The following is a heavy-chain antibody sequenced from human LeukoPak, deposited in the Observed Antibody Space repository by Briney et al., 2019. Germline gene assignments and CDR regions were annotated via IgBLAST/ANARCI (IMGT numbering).Heavy chain of an antibody. Sequence: GGSLRLSCAASGFTSSTAWMSWVRQAPGTGLEWVATIKPDGSEKFYVDSVKGRFTISRDNAKNSLYLQMNSLRAEDTALYHCAREMYSGSYYWFDPWGQGTLVTVSS. D-gene: IGHD1-26*01. J-gene: IGHJ5*02. CDR2: IKPDGSEK. CDR1: GFTSSTAW. CDR3: AREMYSGSYYWFDP. V-gene: IGHV3-7*03.